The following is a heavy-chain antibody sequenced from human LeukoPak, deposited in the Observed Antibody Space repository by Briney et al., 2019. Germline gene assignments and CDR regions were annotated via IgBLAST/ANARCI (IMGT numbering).Heavy chain of an antibody. CDR2: IYYSGST. Sequence: SETLSLTRTVSGGSISSYYWSWIRQPPGKGLEWIGYIYYSGSTNYNPSLKSRVTISVDTSKNQFSLKLSSVTAADTAVYYCARERRYCSSTSCYRDGFDYWGQGTLVTVSS. CDR3: ARERRYCSSTSCYRDGFDY. CDR1: GGSISSYY. J-gene: IGHJ4*02. V-gene: IGHV4-59*01. D-gene: IGHD2-2*01.